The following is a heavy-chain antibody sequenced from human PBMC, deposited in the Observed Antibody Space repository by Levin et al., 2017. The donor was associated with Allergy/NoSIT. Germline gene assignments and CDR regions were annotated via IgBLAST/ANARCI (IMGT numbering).Heavy chain of an antibody. V-gene: IGHV4-34*01. J-gene: IGHJ4*02. CDR3: AGRSLVRGPLAY. D-gene: IGHD3-10*01. CDR1: GGSLSGYY. Sequence: KPSETLSLTCAVYGGSLSGYYWSWIRQPPGKGLEWIGEINHSGDTNYNPSLKSRVTISVDMSKNQFSLKLSSVTAAATAVYYCAGRSLVRGPLAYWGQGTLLTVSS. CDR2: INHSGDT.